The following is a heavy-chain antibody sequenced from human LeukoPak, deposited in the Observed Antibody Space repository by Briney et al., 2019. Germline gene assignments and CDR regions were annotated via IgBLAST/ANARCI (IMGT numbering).Heavy chain of an antibody. D-gene: IGHD5-12*01. CDR2: INYSGGST. J-gene: IGHJ3*02. V-gene: IGHV3-23*01. Sequence: PGGSLRLSCAASGFTFSNDPMSWVRQTPGKGLEWVSTINYSGGSTYYADSVKGRFTISRDNAKSLLYLHMSSLRAEDTAVYYCAKPITITGATDGFDIWGQGAKVIVSS. CDR1: GFTFSNDP. CDR3: AKPITITGATDGFDI.